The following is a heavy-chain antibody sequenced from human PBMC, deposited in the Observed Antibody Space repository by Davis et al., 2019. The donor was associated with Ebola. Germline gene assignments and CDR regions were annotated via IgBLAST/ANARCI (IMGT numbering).Heavy chain of an antibody. D-gene: IGHD1-14*01. CDR1: GYSFSGFY. CDR2: INPNSGGT. J-gene: IGHJ4*02. Sequence: ASVKVSCKASGYSFSGFYIHWVRQAPGQGLEWMGWINPNSGGTNYAQKFQGRVTMTRDTSISTAYMELSRLRSDDTAVYYCARDPGSSAFDYWGQGTLVTVSS. V-gene: IGHV1-2*02. CDR3: ARDPGSSAFDY.